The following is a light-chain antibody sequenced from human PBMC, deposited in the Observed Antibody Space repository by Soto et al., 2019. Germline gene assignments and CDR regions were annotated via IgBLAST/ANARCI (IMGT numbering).Light chain of an antibody. CDR3: SSYTTSNTLV. CDR1: SYNVGDYKY. CDR2: EVS. Sequence: QFVLTQPASVSGSPGQSITISCTGTSYNVGDYKYVSWYQKHPGKAPKALIYEVSNRPSGVSNRFSGSKSGNTASLTISGLQAEDEADYYCSSYTTSNTLVFGPGTKLTVL. V-gene: IGLV2-14*01. J-gene: IGLJ1*01.